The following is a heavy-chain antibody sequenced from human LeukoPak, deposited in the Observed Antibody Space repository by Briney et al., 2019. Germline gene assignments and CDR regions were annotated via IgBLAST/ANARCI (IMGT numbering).Heavy chain of an antibody. J-gene: IGHJ6*03. V-gene: IGHV4-34*01. D-gene: IGHD6-6*01. CDR3: ARGYEGGIAARRNYYYYYMDV. CDR1: GGSFSGYY. Sequence: SETLSLTCAVYGGSFSGYYWSWIRQPPGKGLEWIGEINHSGSTNYNPSLKSRVTISVDTSKNQFSLKLSSVTAADTAVYYCARGYEGGIAARRNYYYYYMDVWGKGTTVTVPS. CDR2: INHSGST.